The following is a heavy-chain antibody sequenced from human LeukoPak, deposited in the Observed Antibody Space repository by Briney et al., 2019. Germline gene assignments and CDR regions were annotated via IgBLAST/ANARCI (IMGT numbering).Heavy chain of an antibody. D-gene: IGHD6-19*01. V-gene: IGHV3-9*01. CDR3: AATSGWYDSYFGY. Sequence: GGSLRLSCTGSAFIFYDYAIHWVRQVPGRGLQWVAGVSWNRDYIVYADSVKGRFTISRDNDKNIVYLQMDSLRVDDTGSYHCAATSGWYDSYFGYWGQGTLVTVSS. CDR1: AFIFYDYA. J-gene: IGHJ4*02. CDR2: VSWNRDYI.